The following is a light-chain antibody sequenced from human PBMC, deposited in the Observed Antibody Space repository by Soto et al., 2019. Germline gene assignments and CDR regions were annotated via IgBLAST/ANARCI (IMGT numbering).Light chain of an antibody. V-gene: IGKV1-5*03. CDR2: KAS. J-gene: IGKJ2*02. Sequence: DIQMTQSPSTLSAYVGDTVTITCRASQSISSWLAWYQQKPGKAPKFLIYKASSLESGVPSRFSGSGSGTDCTLTVISLRPDECAPYYCQQYNSYPCPVGKGNKLEI. CDR3: QQYNSYPCP. CDR1: QSISSW.